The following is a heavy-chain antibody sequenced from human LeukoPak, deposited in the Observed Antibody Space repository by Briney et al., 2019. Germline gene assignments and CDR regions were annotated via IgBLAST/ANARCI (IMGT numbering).Heavy chain of an antibody. CDR1: GYTFTGYY. V-gene: IGHV1-2*04. CDR3: ARVEPGAAAGVFDY. J-gene: IGHJ4*02. CDR2: INPNSGGT. Sequence: ASVKVSCKASGYTFTGYYMHWVRQAPGQGLEWMGWINPNSGGTNYAQKFQGWVTMTRDTSISTAHMELSRLRSDDTAVYYCARVEPGAAAGVFDYWGQGTLVTVSS. D-gene: IGHD6-13*01.